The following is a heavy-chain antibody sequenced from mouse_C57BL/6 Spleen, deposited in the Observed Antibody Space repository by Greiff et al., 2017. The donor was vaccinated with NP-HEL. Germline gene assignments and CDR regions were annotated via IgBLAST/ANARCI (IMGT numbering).Heavy chain of an antibody. V-gene: IGHV7-3*01. D-gene: IGHD1-1*01. CDR3: ARSSFITTVANWYFDV. CDR2: IRNKANGYTT. Sequence: EVKLQESGGGLVQPGGSLSLSCAASGFTFTDYYMSWVRQPPGKALEWLGFIRNKANGYTTEYSASVKGRFTISRDNSQSILYLQMNALRAEDSATYYCARSSFITTVANWYFDVWGTGTTVTVSS. J-gene: IGHJ1*03. CDR1: GFTFTDYY.